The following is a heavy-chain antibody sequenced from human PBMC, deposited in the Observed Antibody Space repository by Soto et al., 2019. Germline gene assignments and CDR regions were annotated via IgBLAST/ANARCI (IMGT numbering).Heavy chain of an antibody. J-gene: IGHJ3*02. Sequence: QVQLVQSGAEVKKPGASVKVSCKASGYTFTSYGISWVRQAPGQGLEWMGWISAYNGNTNYAQKLQGRVTMTTDTSTSTAYMELRRLRSDDTAVYYCARDPYYYYDSSGYYQAPGGSGAFDIWGQGTMVTVSS. CDR2: ISAYNGNT. D-gene: IGHD3-22*01. V-gene: IGHV1-18*01. CDR1: GYTFTSYG. CDR3: ARDPYYYYDSSGYYQAPGGSGAFDI.